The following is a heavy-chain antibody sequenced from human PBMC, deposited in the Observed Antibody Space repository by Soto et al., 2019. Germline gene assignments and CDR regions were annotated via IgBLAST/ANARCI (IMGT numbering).Heavy chain of an antibody. Sequence: ASVKVSCKASGYTFAGYYMHWVRQAPGQGLEWMGWINPNSGGTNYAQKFQGWVTMTRDTSISTAYMELSRLRSDDTAVYYCARARGYSGDEDYYYYYGMDVWG. CDR3: ARARGYSGDEDYYYYYGMDV. CDR2: INPNSGGT. V-gene: IGHV1-2*04. J-gene: IGHJ6*02. CDR1: GYTFAGYY. D-gene: IGHD5-12*01.